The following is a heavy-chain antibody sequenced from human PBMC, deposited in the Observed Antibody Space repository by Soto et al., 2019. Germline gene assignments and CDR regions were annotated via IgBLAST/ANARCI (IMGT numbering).Heavy chain of an antibody. V-gene: IGHV1-69*13. Sequence: SVKVSCKASGGTFSSYAISWVRQAPGQGLEWMGGIFPIFGTANYAQKFQGRVTITADESTSTAYMELSSLRSEDTAVYYCAGVGADWTGLDYWGQGTLVTVSS. CDR2: IFPIFGTA. J-gene: IGHJ4*02. CDR3: AGVGADWTGLDY. CDR1: GGTFSSYA. D-gene: IGHD1-1*01.